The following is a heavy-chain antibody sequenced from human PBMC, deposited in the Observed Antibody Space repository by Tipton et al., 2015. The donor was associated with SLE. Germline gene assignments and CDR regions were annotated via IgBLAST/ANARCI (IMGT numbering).Heavy chain of an antibody. J-gene: IGHJ3*02. CDR2: IYRTGTT. V-gene: IGHV4-38-2*02. CDR1: DDSVSSAYY. D-gene: IGHD3-10*01. Sequence: LRLSCIVSDDSVSSAYYWAWIRQPPGKGLQWIACIYRTGTTYDNPSLKSRVSMSMDTSNNRFSLTMTSLTVADTAVYYCARGGVLGFHPSAFDIWGQGTMVTVSS. CDR3: ARGGVLGFHPSAFDI.